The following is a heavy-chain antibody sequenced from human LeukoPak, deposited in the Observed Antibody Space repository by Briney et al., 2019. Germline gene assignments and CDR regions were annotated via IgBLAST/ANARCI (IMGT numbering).Heavy chain of an antibody. D-gene: IGHD6-19*01. Sequence: PGESLKISCKGSGYSFTSYWIGWVRQMPGKGLEWMGIIYPGDSDTRYSPSFQGQVTISADKSISTAYLQWSSLKASDTAMYYCARHSPIFIAVAGRGRYFDYWGQGTLVTVSS. CDR1: GYSFTSYW. CDR3: ARHSPIFIAVAGRGRYFDY. J-gene: IGHJ4*02. CDR2: IYPGDSDT. V-gene: IGHV5-51*01.